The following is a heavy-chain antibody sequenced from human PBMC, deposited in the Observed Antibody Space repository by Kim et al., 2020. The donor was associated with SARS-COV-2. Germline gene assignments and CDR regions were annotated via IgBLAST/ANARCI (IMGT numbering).Heavy chain of an antibody. V-gene: IGHV1-69*13. CDR3: ARDKFRIRPDRIAARLDLNYYYGMDV. Sequence: SVKVSCKASGGTFSSYAISWVRQAPGQGLEWMGGIIPIFGTANYAQKFQGRVTITADESTSTAYMELSSLRSEDTAVYYCARDKFRIRPDRIAARLDLNYYYGMDVWGQGTTVTVSS. CDR2: IIPIFGTA. CDR1: GGTFSSYA. D-gene: IGHD6-6*01. J-gene: IGHJ6*02.